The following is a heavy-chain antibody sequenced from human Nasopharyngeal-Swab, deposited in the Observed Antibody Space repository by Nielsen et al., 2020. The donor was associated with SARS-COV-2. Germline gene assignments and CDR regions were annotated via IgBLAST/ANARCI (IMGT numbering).Heavy chain of an antibody. J-gene: IGHJ6*02. Sequence: GESLKISCAASGFTFSSYWMSWVRQAPGKGLEWVANIKQDGSEKYYVESVKGRFTISRDNAKNSLFLQMNSLRAEDTAVYYCARDSYYDILTGRDYYYYYGMDVWGQGTTVTVSS. V-gene: IGHV3-7*01. CDR1: GFTFSSYW. CDR2: IKQDGSEK. CDR3: ARDSYYDILTGRDYYYYYGMDV. D-gene: IGHD3-9*01.